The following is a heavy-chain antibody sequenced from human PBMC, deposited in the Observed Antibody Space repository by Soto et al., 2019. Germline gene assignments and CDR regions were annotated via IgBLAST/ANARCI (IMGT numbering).Heavy chain of an antibody. Sequence: QLQLQESGPGLVKPSETLSLTCTVSGGSISSSPYYWGWIRQPPGKGLEWTGNIYYNGNTFYNPAHKTRVTISKDTSKTQCSLKLSSVTAADTAVYYCARHGPLSNNWNHLHYWGQGTLVTVSS. CDR2: IYYNGNT. J-gene: IGHJ4*02. CDR3: ARHGPLSNNWNHLHY. D-gene: IGHD1-1*01. V-gene: IGHV4-39*01. CDR1: GGSISSSPYY.